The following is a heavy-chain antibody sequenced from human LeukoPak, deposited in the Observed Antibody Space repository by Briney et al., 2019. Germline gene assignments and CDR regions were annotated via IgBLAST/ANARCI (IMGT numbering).Heavy chain of an antibody. J-gene: IGHJ3*02. CDR1: GYTFTGYY. CDR2: INPNSGVT. Sequence: GASVKVSCKASGYTFTGYYMHWVRQAPGQGLEWMGWINPNSGVTNYAQNFQGRVTMTRDTSISTAYIELSSLKSDDTAVYYCARDRNSGSSLDIWGQGTMLTVSS. D-gene: IGHD6-6*01. CDR3: ARDRNSGSSLDI. V-gene: IGHV1-2*02.